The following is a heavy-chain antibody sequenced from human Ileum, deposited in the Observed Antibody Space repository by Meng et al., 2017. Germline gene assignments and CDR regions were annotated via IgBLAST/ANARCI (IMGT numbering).Heavy chain of an antibody. CDR3: ARDLAGLSGY. Sequence: QVHLGQSGAEVKKPGASVTVSCKTFGYTFSDYFMYWVRQAPGQGLEWMGWIDPRTGDTRYTQKLQGRVTMTRDTSISTVYMEVTNLRDDDTAVYYCARDLAGLSGYWGQGTLVTVSS. CDR2: IDPRTGDT. D-gene: IGHD6-19*01. J-gene: IGHJ4*02. V-gene: IGHV1-2*02. CDR1: GYTFSDYF.